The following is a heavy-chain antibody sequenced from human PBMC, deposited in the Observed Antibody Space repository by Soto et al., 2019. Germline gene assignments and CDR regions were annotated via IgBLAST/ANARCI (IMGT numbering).Heavy chain of an antibody. Sequence: QLVESGGDLVQPGRSLRLSCVGSAVSGLTFGDYAMHWVRQGPGKGLEWVSGISWNGRNIAYADSVKGRFTILRDNTENSLYLEMNSLRPEDTALYYCVQAKNWDYGDVSFDSWGHGTRVTVSS. D-gene: IGHD1-7*01. CDR3: VQAKNWDYGDVSFDS. CDR2: ISWNGRNI. V-gene: IGHV3-9*01. CDR1: GLTFGDYA. J-gene: IGHJ5*01.